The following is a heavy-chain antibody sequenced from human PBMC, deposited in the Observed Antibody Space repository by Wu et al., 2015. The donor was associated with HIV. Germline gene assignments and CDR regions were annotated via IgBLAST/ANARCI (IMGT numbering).Heavy chain of an antibody. J-gene: IGHJ4*02. D-gene: IGHD6-19*01. CDR1: RDTFNNYA. V-gene: IGHV1-69*05. CDR2: AIPSFGSR. Sequence: QVQLVQSGSEVKKPGSSVKVSCKASRDTFNNYAFNWVRQAPGQGLEWMGGAIPSFGSRIYAHKFQGRLTIITDESTFTAYMDLSRLTSDDTAVYYCARGRKDIAVTGGYFDYWGQGTPVTVSS. CDR3: ARGRKDIAVTGGYFDY.